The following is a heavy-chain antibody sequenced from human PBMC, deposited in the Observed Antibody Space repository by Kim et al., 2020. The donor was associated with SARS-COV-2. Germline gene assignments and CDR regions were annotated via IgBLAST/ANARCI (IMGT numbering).Heavy chain of an antibody. J-gene: IGHJ6*02. CDR2: ISYDGSNK. Sequence: GGSLRLSCAASGFTFSIYGMHWVRQAPGKGLEWVAVISYDGSNKYYADSVKGRFTISRDNSKNTLYLQMNSLRAEDTAVYYCAKDRVQNTLSYAMDVWGQGTTVTVSS. D-gene: IGHD1-1*01. V-gene: IGHV3-30*18. CDR3: AKDRVQNTLSYAMDV. CDR1: GFTFSIYG.